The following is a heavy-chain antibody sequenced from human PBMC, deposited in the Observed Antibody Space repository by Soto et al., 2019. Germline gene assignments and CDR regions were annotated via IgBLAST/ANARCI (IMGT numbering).Heavy chain of an antibody. J-gene: IGHJ4*02. CDR1: RFTFTNYA. D-gene: IGHD5-18*01. CDR3: AKVLDASMVVNGYLY. CDR2: ISGSAGTT. V-gene: IGHV3-23*01. Sequence: EVQLLESGGGLVQPGGSLRLSCAASRFTFTNYAMNWVRQAPGKGLEWVSVISGSAGTTYYADSVKGRFTISRDNSKNTLYLQMNSLRAEDTAVYYCAKVLDASMVVNGYLYWGQGTLVTVSS.